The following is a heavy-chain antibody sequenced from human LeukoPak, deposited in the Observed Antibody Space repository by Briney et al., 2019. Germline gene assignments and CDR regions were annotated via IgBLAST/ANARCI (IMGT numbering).Heavy chain of an antibody. CDR2: FDFEDGET. D-gene: IGHD1-26*01. V-gene: IGHV1-24*01. CDR1: GYTLTELS. Sequence: GASVKVSCKVSGYTLTELSMHWLRQAPGKGLEWMGGFDFEDGETTYAQKFQGRVTMTEDTPTDTAYMDLRSLRSEDTAVYYCATELPRGLLSYWGQGTLVTVSS. CDR3: ATELPRGLLSY. J-gene: IGHJ4*02.